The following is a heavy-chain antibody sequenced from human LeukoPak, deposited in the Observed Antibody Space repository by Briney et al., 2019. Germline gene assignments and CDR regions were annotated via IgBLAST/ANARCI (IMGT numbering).Heavy chain of an antibody. Sequence: SETLSLTCAVLGGSCSGYYCSWFRQSPGKGLEWIGSIYYSGSTYYNPSLKSRVTISVDTSKNQFSLKLSSVTAADTAVYYCARGSQEGDYWGQGTLVTVSS. J-gene: IGHJ4*02. CDR3: ARGSQEGDY. CDR2: IYYSGST. CDR1: GGSCSGYY. V-gene: IGHV4-34*01.